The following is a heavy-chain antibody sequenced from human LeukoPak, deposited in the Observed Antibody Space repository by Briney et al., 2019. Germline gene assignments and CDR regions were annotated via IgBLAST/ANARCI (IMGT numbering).Heavy chain of an antibody. V-gene: IGHV1-2*06. CDR1: GYTFTGYY. Sequence: ASVKVSCKASGYTFTGYYMHWVRQAPGQGLEWMGRINPNSGGTNYAQKFQGRVTMTRDTSISTAYMELSRLRSDDTAVYYCARLIAVADIHFDYWGQGTLVTVSS. CDR3: ARLIAVADIHFDY. D-gene: IGHD6-19*01. CDR2: INPNSGGT. J-gene: IGHJ4*02.